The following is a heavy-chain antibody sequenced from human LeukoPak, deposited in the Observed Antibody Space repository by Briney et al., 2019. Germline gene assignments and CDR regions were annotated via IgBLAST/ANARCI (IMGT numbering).Heavy chain of an antibody. CDR1: GFTFSNYW. V-gene: IGHV3-7*03. D-gene: IGHD3-9*01. CDR2: IKQDGNEK. CDR3: ARHYDILTGTFPYY. Sequence: GGSLRLSCAASGFTFSNYWMSWARQAPGKGLEWVANIKQDGNEKYYVGSVRGRFTISRDNAENSLYLQMNSLRAEDTAVYYCARHYDILTGTFPYYWGQGTLVTVSS. J-gene: IGHJ4*02.